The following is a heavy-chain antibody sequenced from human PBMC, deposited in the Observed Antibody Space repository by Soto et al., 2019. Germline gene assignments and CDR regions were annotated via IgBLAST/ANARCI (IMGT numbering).Heavy chain of an antibody. J-gene: IGHJ4*02. CDR2: IYYSGST. V-gene: IGHV4-39*07. D-gene: IGHD4-17*01. CDR1: GGSISSSSYY. CDR3: ARAGNGDFDY. Sequence: SETLSLTCTVPGGSISSSSYYWGWIRQPPGKGLEWIGSIYYSGSTYYNPSLKSRVTISVDTSKNQFSLKLSSVTAADTAVYYCARAGNGDFDYWGQGTLVTVSS.